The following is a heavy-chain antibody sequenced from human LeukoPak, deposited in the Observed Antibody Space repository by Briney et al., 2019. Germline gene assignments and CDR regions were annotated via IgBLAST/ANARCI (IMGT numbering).Heavy chain of an antibody. V-gene: IGHV1-2*02. CDR3: ARVIGSSGYPTYIDY. CDR1: GYTFTSYY. CDR2: INPNSGGT. J-gene: IGHJ4*02. D-gene: IGHD3-22*01. Sequence: GASVKVSCKASGYTFTSYYMHWVRQAPGQGLEWMGWINPNSGGTNYAQKFQGRVTMTRDTSISAAYMEPSRLRSDDTAVYYCARVIGSSGYPTYIDYWGQGTLVTVSS.